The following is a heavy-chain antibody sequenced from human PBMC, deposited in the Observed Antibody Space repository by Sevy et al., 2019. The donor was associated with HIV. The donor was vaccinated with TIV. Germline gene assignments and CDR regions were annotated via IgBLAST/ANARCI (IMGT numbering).Heavy chain of an antibody. V-gene: IGHV3-23*01. CDR1: GFTFGNYA. Sequence: GGSLRLSCAVSGFTFGNYAMSWVRQAPGKGLEWVSSITSSGDTTYYTDSVKGRFTIYRDNSKNTLYLQMNSLRAEDTAVYFCAKEQGYYYDRTGEYYFDYWGQGTLVTVSS. D-gene: IGHD3-22*01. CDR3: AKEQGYYYDRTGEYYFDY. J-gene: IGHJ4*02. CDR2: ITSSGDTT.